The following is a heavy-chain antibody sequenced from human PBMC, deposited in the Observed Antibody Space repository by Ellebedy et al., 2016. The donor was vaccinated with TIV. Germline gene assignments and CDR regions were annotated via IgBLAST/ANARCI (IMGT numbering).Heavy chain of an antibody. J-gene: IGHJ4*02. CDR3: ASGSGYYYFDY. V-gene: IGHV3-74*01. CDR2: INTDGSTT. Sequence: GESLKISXAASGFTFNTYWMHWVRQAPGKGLVWVSRINTDGSTTTYADSVKGRFTISRDNTKNTLYLQMNSLRPEDTALYSCASGSGYYYFDYWGQGTLVTVSS. CDR1: GFTFNTYW. D-gene: IGHD3-22*01.